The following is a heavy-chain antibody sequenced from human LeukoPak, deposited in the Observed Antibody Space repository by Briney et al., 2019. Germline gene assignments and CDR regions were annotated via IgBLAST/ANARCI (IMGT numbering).Heavy chain of an antibody. Sequence: PSGTLSLTCAVSGGSISSSNWWSWVRQPPGKGLEWIGSIYYSGSTYYNPSLKSRVTISVDTSKNQFSLKLRSVTAADTAVYYCARDDSGFDPWGQGTLVTVSS. CDR1: GGSISSSNW. CDR3: ARDDSGFDP. CDR2: IYYSGST. D-gene: IGHD2-21*02. J-gene: IGHJ5*02. V-gene: IGHV4-4*02.